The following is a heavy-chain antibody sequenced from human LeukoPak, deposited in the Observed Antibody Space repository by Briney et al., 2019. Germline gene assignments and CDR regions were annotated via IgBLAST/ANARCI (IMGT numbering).Heavy chain of an antibody. J-gene: IGHJ4*02. CDR2: MNPNSGNT. V-gene: IGHV1-8*01. CDR3: ARDCSGGSCYNDANFDY. Sequence: ASVKVSCKASGYTFTSYDINWVRQATGQGLEWMGWMNPNSGNTGYAQKFQGRVTMTRSTSISTAYMELSSLRSEDTAVHYCARDCSGGSCYNDANFDYWGQGTLVTVSS. D-gene: IGHD2-15*01. CDR1: GYTFTSYD.